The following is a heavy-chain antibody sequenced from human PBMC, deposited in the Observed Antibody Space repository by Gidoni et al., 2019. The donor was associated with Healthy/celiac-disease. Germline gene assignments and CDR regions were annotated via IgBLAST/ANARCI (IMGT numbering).Heavy chain of an antibody. CDR1: GGSISTGSYY. CDR3: AREVRASGYDLVRWFDP. Sequence: QLQLQESGPGLVKPSQTLSLTCTVSGGSISTGSYYWSWIRQPAGKGLEWIGRIYTSGSTNYNHSLKSRVTISVDTSKNQFSLKLSSVTAADTAVYYCAREVRASGYDLVRWFDPWGQGTLVTVSS. D-gene: IGHD5-12*01. J-gene: IGHJ5*02. V-gene: IGHV4-61*02. CDR2: IYTSGST.